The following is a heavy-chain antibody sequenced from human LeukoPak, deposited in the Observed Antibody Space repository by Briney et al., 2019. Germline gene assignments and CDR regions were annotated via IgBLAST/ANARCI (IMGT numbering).Heavy chain of an antibody. CDR3: ARESGFGALFPHCMDV. Sequence: GGSLRLSCAASGFSVSNNYMSWVRQAPGKGLEWVSVLFSGGNTFYADPVTGRFTISRDNSKNTLYLQMNSLRAEDTAVYYCARESGFGALFPHCMDVWGQGTTVTVSS. V-gene: IGHV3-53*01. CDR1: GFSVSNNY. J-gene: IGHJ6*02. CDR2: LFSGGNT. D-gene: IGHD3-10*01.